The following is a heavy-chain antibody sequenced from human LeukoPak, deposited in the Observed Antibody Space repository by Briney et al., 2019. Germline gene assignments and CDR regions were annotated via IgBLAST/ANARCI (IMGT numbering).Heavy chain of an antibody. Sequence: GGSLRLSCAASEFTFSSYSMNWVRQAPGKGLGYVSAISSYGGSTYYANSVKDRFTISRDNSKNTVYLQMGSLRTEDMAVYYCARISRSHDYDYWGQGTLVTVSS. CDR2: ISSYGGST. CDR1: EFTFSSYS. D-gene: IGHD6-6*01. V-gene: IGHV3-64*01. J-gene: IGHJ4*02. CDR3: ARISRSHDYDY.